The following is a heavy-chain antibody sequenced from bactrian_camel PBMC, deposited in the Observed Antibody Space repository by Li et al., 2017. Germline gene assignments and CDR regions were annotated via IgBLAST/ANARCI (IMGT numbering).Heavy chain of an antibody. Sequence: VQLVESGGGSVQAGGSLRLSCAASGYTFKSDCMGWFRKAPAKEREGVAAIDSDGSTLYADSVKGRFTISHDNAKKTAYLQMNTLKPEDSGMYYCAAGGLFVYCQVGARETDFGYWGQGTQVTVS. J-gene: IGHJ6*01. CDR1: GYTFKSDC. V-gene: IGHV3S53*01. CDR2: IDSDGST. D-gene: IGHD1*01. CDR3: AAGGLFVYCQVGARETDFGY.